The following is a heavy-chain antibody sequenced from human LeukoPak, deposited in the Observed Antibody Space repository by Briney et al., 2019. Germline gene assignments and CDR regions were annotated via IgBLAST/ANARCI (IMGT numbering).Heavy chain of an antibody. Sequence: SETLSLTCTVSGGSISSYYWSWIRQPPGKGLEWIGYIYYSGSTNYNPALKSRVTISVDTSENQFSLKLSSVTAADTAVYYCARQRGRWDSFDYWGQGTLVTVSS. J-gene: IGHJ4*02. D-gene: IGHD1-26*01. CDR3: ARQRGRWDSFDY. CDR1: GGSISSYY. V-gene: IGHV4-59*08. CDR2: IYYSGST.